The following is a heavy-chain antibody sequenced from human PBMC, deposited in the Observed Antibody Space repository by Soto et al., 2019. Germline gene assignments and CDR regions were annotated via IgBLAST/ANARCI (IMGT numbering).Heavy chain of an antibody. D-gene: IGHD5-18*01. Sequence: SETLSLTCTVSGGSISSYYWSWIRQPPGKGLEWIGYIYYSGSTNYNPSLKSRVTISVDTSKNQCSRKLSSVTAADTAVYYCGRLSWIQLDYYFDYWGQGTLVTVSS. CDR3: GRLSWIQLDYYFDY. CDR1: GGSISSYY. J-gene: IGHJ4*02. V-gene: IGHV4-59*08. CDR2: IYYSGST.